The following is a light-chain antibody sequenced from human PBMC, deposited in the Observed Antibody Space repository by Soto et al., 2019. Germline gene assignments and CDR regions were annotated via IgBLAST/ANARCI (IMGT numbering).Light chain of an antibody. V-gene: IGKV1-9*01. CDR3: QKLNSYQIN. CDR1: QGISIY. J-gene: IGKJ5*01. CDR2: AAS. Sequence: DIQLTHSPSFLSASVSYIVTITFRSSQGISIYLALYQQKPGKAPKLLIYAASTLQSGVPSRFSGSGSGTEFTLTISSLQPEDFATYYCQKLNSYQINFGQGTRLEIK.